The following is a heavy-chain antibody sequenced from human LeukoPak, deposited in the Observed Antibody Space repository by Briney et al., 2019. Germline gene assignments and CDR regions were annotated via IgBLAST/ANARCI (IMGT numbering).Heavy chain of an antibody. D-gene: IGHD6-19*01. J-gene: IGHJ5*02. CDR1: GFTFSSYS. CDR3: ARDSVADSSSWFDP. Sequence: PGGSLRLSCAASGFTFSSYSMNWVRQAPGKGLEWVSYISSSSSTIYYADSVKGRFTISRDNAKNSLYLQMNSLRAEDTAVYYCARDSVADSSSWFDPWGQGTLVTVSS. CDR2: ISSSSSTI. V-gene: IGHV3-48*01.